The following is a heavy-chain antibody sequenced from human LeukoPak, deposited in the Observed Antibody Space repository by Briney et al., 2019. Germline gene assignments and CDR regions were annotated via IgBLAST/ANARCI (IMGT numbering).Heavy chain of an antibody. CDR1: GFTFTSYA. Sequence: GGSLRLSCAASGFTFTSYAMNWVRQAPGKGLEWVSAISGSGGSTYYADSVKGRFTISRDNSKNTLYLQMNSLRAENTAEYYCAKEVANYGSGSYLPYWGQGTLVTVSS. CDR2: ISGSGGST. CDR3: AKEVANYGSGSYLPY. V-gene: IGHV3-23*01. D-gene: IGHD3-10*01. J-gene: IGHJ4*02.